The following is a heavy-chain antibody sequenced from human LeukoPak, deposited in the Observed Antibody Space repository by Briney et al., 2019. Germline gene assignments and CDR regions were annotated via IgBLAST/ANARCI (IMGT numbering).Heavy chain of an antibody. D-gene: IGHD6-19*01. CDR2: INWNGGST. CDR1: GFTFSSYW. CDR3: ARERATAGSFGFHYYYYYYMDV. Sequence: GGSLRLSCAASGFTFSSYWMSWVRQAPGKGLEWVSGINWNGGSTGYADSVKGRFTISRDNAKNSLYLQMNSLRAEDTALYYCARERATAGSFGFHYYYYYYMDVWGKGTTVTVSS. V-gene: IGHV3-20*04. J-gene: IGHJ6*03.